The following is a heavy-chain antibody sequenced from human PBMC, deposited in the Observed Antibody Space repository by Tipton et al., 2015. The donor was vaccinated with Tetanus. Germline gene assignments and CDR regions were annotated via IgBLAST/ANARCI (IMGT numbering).Heavy chain of an antibody. D-gene: IGHD3-10*01. J-gene: IGHJ6*02. Sequence: TLSLTCTVSGDSVSGYYWSWIRQPPGKGLEWVGYVYYTGDTNYNPSLKSRVTISMDRSENQISLKMTSVTAADTALYYCAGDGEKIMTSDRRQRRATNYYYHYGLDVWGQGTTVTVSS. V-gene: IGHV4-59*02. CDR1: GDSVSGYY. CDR2: VYYTGDT. CDR3: AGDGEKIMTSDRRQRRATNYYYHYGLDV.